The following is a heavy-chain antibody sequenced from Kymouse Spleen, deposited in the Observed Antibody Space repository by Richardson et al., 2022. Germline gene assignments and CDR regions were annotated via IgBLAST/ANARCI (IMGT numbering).Heavy chain of an antibody. CDR2: IYYSGST. J-gene: IGHJ4*02. CDR3: ASITIFGVVPFDY. V-gene: IGHV4-39*01. CDR1: GGSISSSSYY. Sequence: QLQLQESGPGLVKPSETLSLTCTVSGGSISSSSYYWGWIRQPPGKGLEWIGSIYYSGSTYYNPSLKSRVTISVDTSKNQFSLKLSSVTAADTAVYYCASITIFGVVPFDYWGQGTLVTVSS. D-gene: IGHD3-3*01.